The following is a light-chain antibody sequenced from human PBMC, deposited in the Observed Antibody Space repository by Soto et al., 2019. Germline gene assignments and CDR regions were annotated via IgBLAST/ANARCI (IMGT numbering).Light chain of an antibody. CDR2: GAS. V-gene: IGKV1-5*01. Sequence: DVQIPQSPSTLSASVGGRVTITCRASQRIINWLAWYQQNPGKATKLLIYGASSLESGGPSRVSGSRSGTEFTRTITYLQPDEFATYACHQYDSFSGTFGQGTKVEIE. CDR1: QRIINW. CDR3: HQYDSFSGT. J-gene: IGKJ1*01.